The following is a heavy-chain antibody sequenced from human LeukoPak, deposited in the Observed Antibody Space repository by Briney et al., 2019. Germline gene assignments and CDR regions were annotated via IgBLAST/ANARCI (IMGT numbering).Heavy chain of an antibody. Sequence: AGGSLRLSCAASGFTFSSYGMHWVRQAPGKGLEWVAFIRYDGSNKYYADSVKGRFTISRDNSKNTLYLQMNSLRAEDTAVYYCAKDKGIRLAGPFDYWGQGTLVTVSS. CDR2: IRYDGSNK. CDR3: AKDKGIRLAGPFDY. V-gene: IGHV3-30*02. CDR1: GFTFSSYG. D-gene: IGHD6-19*01. J-gene: IGHJ4*02.